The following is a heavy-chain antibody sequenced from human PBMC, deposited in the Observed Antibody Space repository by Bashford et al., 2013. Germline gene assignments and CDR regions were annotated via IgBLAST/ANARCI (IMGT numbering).Heavy chain of an antibody. CDR1: GYSISSGYY. Sequence: SSETLSLTCAVSGYSISSGYYWGWIRQPPGKGLEWIGSIYHSGSTYYNPSLKSRVTISVDTSKNQFSLKLSSVTAADTAVYYCARVRPTPPAVTTYYYYYMDVVGTKGDHGHRLL. V-gene: IGHV4-38-2*01. CDR3: ARVRPTPPAVTTYYYYYMDV. J-gene: IGHJ6*03. CDR2: IYHSGST. D-gene: IGHD4-17*01.